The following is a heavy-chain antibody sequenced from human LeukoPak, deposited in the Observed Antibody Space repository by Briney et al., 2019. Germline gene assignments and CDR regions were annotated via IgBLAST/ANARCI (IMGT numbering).Heavy chain of an antibody. D-gene: IGHD3-10*01. V-gene: IGHV2-5*02. CDR3: AHSMLVGSWGYNWFDP. J-gene: IGHJ5*02. Sequence: SGPTLVNPTQTLTLTCTFSGFSLRTRGVGVGWIRQPPGKALEWLPLIYWDDDKRYSPSLKSRLTITKDTSKNQVVLTMTNMDPVDTATYYCAHSMLVGSWGYNWFDPWGRGTLVTVSS. CDR2: IYWDDDK. CDR1: GFSLRTRGVG.